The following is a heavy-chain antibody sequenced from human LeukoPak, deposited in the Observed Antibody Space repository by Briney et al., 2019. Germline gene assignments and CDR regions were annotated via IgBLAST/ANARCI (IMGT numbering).Heavy chain of an antibody. CDR1: GFTFSDHH. CDR2: IRKKVNSYTT. V-gene: IGHV3-72*01. CDR3: ARVDRGGYYSGN. J-gene: IGHJ4*02. Sequence: GETLRLSCAASGFTFSDHHMDWVRQAPGKGPEWVGRIRKKVNSYTTEYAASVKGRFTISRDDSKNSLYLQMNSVETEDTAVYYCARVDRGGYYSGNWGQGTPVTVPS. D-gene: IGHD3-22*01.